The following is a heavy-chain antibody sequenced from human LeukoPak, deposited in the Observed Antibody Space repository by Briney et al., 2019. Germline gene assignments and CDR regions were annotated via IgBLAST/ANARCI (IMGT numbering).Heavy chain of an antibody. CDR2: VNSDWSST. CDR3: ATDKRATIKGRRDY. J-gene: IGHJ4*02. V-gene: IGHV3-74*01. D-gene: IGHD5-24*01. CDR1: GFTFSSYW. Sequence: GGSLRLSCATSGFTFSSYWMHWVRQAPGKGLVWVSRVNSDWSSTNYADSVKGRFTISRDNAKNTLYLQMNSLRAEDTAVYYCATDKRATIKGRRDYWGQGTLGTVSS.